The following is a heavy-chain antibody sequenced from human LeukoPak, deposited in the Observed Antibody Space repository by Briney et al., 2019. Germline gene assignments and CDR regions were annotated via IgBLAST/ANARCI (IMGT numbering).Heavy chain of an antibody. V-gene: IGHV1-46*01. Sequence: APVKVSCKASGYTFTRYYIHWVRQAPGQGLEWMGIINPSGGSTNYAQDFQGRVTMTRDMSTSTVYMELSSLRSEDTAVYYCARDLQYGDYDGTFDYWGQGTLVTVSS. D-gene: IGHD4-17*01. J-gene: IGHJ4*02. CDR2: INPSGGST. CDR1: GYTFTRYY. CDR3: ARDLQYGDYDGTFDY.